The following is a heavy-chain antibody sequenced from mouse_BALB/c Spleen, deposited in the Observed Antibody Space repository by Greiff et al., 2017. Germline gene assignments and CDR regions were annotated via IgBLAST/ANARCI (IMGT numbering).Heavy chain of an antibody. V-gene: IGHV7-1*02. CDR3: GRDASWGFDY. CDR1: GFTFSDFY. Sequence: EVKVVESGAGLVQPGGSLRLSCATSGFTFSDFYMEWVRQPPGKRLEWIAASRNKANDYTTEYRASVKGLFIVSRDTSQSILYLQMNALRAEDAAFYYCGRDASWGFDYWGQGTTLTVSS. J-gene: IGHJ2*01. CDR2: SRNKANDYTT.